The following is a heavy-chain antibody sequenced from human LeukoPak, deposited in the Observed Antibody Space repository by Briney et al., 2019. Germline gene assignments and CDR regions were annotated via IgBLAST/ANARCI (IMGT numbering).Heavy chain of an antibody. V-gene: IGHV3-23*01. J-gene: IGHJ4*02. Sequence: GGSLRLSCAASGFTFSTYAMSWVRQAPGKGLEWASAISGSGGSTYYADSVKGRFTISRDNSKNTLYLQMNSLRAEDTAVYYCAKDLGISGWSFDYWGQGTLVTVSS. CDR1: GFTFSTYA. D-gene: IGHD3-10*01. CDR2: ISGSGGST. CDR3: AKDLGISGWSFDY.